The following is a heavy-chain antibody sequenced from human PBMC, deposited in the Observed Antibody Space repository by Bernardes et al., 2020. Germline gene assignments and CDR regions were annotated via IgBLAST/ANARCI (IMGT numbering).Heavy chain of an antibody. Sequence: GGSLRLSCAASGFTFSSHWMHWVRQAPGKGLVWVSRINSDGSTTKYADSVKGRFTLSRDNAKNTLYLQMNSLRVEDTAVYYCTRVGWRVPAAADAFDIWGRGAMVTVSS. CDR1: GFTFSSHW. CDR2: INSDGSTT. V-gene: IGHV3-74*03. J-gene: IGHJ3*02. D-gene: IGHD2-2*01. CDR3: TRVGWRVPAAADAFDI.